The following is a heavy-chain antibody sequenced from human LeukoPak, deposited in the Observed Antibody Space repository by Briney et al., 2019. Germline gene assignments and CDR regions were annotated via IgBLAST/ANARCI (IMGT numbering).Heavy chain of an antibody. CDR1: GFTFSSYA. CDR3: AKGSSNWRDYYYFDY. V-gene: IGHV3-23*01. D-gene: IGHD6-13*01. J-gene: IGHJ4*02. Sequence: GGSLRLSCAASGFTFSSYAMSWVRQAPGKGLEWVSAISGSAGSTYYADSVKGRFTISRDNSKNTLYLQMNSLRAEDTAVYYCAKGSSNWRDYYYFDYWGQGTLVTVSS. CDR2: ISGSAGST.